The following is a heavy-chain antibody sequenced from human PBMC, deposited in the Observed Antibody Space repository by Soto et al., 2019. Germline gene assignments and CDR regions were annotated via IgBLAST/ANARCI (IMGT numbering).Heavy chain of an antibody. V-gene: IGHV1-2*04. CDR2: INPNSGGT. CDR1: GYTFTGYY. J-gene: IGHJ4*02. Sequence: ASVKVSCKASGYTFTGYYMHWVRQAPGQGLEWMGWINPNSGGTNYAQKFQGWVTMTRDTSISTACMELSRLRSDDTAVYYCARDRGYSMYYFDYWGQGTLVTVSS. CDR3: ARDRGYSMYYFDY. D-gene: IGHD3-10*01.